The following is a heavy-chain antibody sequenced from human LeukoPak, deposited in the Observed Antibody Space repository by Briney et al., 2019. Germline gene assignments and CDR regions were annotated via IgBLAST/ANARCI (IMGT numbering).Heavy chain of an antibody. CDR3: ARVVAGHHFDY. J-gene: IGHJ4*02. D-gene: IGHD3-10*01. CDR2: IYYSGST. CDR1: GGSISSYY. V-gene: IGHV4-59*01. Sequence: PSETLSLTCTVSGGSISSYYWSWIRQPPGKGLEWIGYIYYSGSTNYNPSLKSRVTISVDTSKNQFSLKLSSVTAADTAVYYCARVVAGHHFDYWGQGTLVTVSS.